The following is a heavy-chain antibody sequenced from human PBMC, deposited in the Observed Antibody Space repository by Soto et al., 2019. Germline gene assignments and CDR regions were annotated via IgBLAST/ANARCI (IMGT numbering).Heavy chain of an antibody. Sequence: EVQLLESGGGLVQPGGSLRLSCAASGFTFSSYAMNWVRQAPGKGLEWVSTISGSGGSTYYADSVTGRFTISRDNSKNTLYLQMNSLRAEDTAIYYCAKGRYYGVDWGQGTLVTVSS. D-gene: IGHD3-3*01. CDR3: AKGRYYGVD. V-gene: IGHV3-23*01. CDR2: ISGSGGST. J-gene: IGHJ4*02. CDR1: GFTFSSYA.